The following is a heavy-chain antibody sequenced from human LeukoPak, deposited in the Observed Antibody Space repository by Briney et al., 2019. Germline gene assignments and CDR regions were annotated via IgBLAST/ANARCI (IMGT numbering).Heavy chain of an antibody. V-gene: IGHV3-64D*09. CDR2: ISSNGGST. J-gene: IGHJ4*02. CDR1: GFTFSSYA. D-gene: IGHD6-19*01. CDR3: VKDPGAVAALTDY. Sequence: PRGSLRLSCSASGFTFSSYAMHWVRQAPGKGLEYVSAISSNGGSTYYADSVKGRFTISRDNSKNTLYLQMSSLRAEDTAVYYCVKDPGAVAALTDYWGQGTLVTVSS.